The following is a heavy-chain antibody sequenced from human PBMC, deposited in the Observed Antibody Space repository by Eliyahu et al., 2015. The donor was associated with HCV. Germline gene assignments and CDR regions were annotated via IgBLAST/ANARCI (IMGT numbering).Heavy chain of an antibody. CDR2: IYFSGST. V-gene: IGHV4-59*01. D-gene: IGHD5-18*01. CDR1: GGSISGYY. J-gene: IGHJ4*01. CDR3: ARGDRGYSYGSFDY. Sequence: QVQLQESGPGLVKPSETLSLTCTVSGGSISGYYWSWIRQPPGKGLEWIGYIYFSGSTNYNPPLKSRVTLSVDTSKNQFSLKLSSVTAADTAVYYCARGDRGYSYGSFDYWGQGTLVTVSS.